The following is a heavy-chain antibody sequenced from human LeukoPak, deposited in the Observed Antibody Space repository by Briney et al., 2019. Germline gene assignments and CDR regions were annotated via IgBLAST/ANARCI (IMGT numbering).Heavy chain of an antibody. CDR1: GFTFSDYY. V-gene: IGHV3-23*01. CDR2: ISGSGGST. CDR3: ARGQEAATH. Sequence: PGGSLRLPCAASGFTFSDYYMSWIRQAPGKGLEWVSAISGSGGSTYYADSVKGRFTISRDNSKNTLYLQMNSLRAEDTAVYYCARGQEAATHWGQGTLVTVSS. D-gene: IGHD3-10*01. J-gene: IGHJ4*02.